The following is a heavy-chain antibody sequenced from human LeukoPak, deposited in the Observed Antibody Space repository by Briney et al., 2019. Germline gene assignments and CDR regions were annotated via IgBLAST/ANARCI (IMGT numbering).Heavy chain of an antibody. Sequence: SETLSLTCAVYGGSFSGYYWSWIRQPPGKGLEWIGEINHSGSTNYNPSLKSRVTISVDTSKNQFSLKLSSVTAADTAVYYCARLGDDAVATQETPPGAMRDDYWGQGTLVTVSS. J-gene: IGHJ4*02. V-gene: IGHV4-34*01. CDR1: GGSFSGYY. D-gene: IGHD5-12*01. CDR2: INHSGST. CDR3: ARLGDDAVATQETPPGAMRDDY.